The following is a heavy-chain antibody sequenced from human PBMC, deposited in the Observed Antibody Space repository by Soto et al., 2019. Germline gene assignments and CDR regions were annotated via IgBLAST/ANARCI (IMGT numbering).Heavy chain of an antibody. CDR2: ISGSGGST. V-gene: IGHV3-23*01. D-gene: IGHD3-10*01. J-gene: IGHJ3*02. CDR1: GFTFSSYA. Sequence: GGSLRLSCAASGFTFSSYAMSWVRQAPGKGLEWVSAISGSGGSTYYADSVKGRFTISRDNSKNTLYLQMNSLRAEDTAVYYCAGGSGSYYKLDAFDIWGQGTMVTVSS. CDR3: AGGSGSYYKLDAFDI.